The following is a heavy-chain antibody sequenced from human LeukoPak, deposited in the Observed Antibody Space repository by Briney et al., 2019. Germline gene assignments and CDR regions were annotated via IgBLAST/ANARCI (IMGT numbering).Heavy chain of an antibody. CDR1: GGTLSSYA. Sequence: SVKVSCKASGGTLSSYAISWVRQAPGQGLEWMGGIIPIFGTANYAQKFQGRVTITADKSTSTAYMELSSLRSEDTAVYYCARVCYYYYGMDVWGKGTTVTVSS. V-gene: IGHV1-69*06. CDR2: IIPIFGTA. CDR3: ARVCYYYYGMDV. J-gene: IGHJ6*04.